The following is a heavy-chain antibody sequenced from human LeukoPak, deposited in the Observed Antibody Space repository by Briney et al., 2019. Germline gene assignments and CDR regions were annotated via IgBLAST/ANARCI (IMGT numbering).Heavy chain of an antibody. CDR2: IKSKTDGGTT. CDR3: TTADIVVVPAYMDV. Sequence: PGGPLRLSCAASGFTFRNAWMSWVREAPGKGLEGVGRIKSKTDGGTTDYAAPVKGRFTISRDDSKNTLYLQMNSLKTEDTAVYYCTTADIVVVPAYMDVWGKGTTVTVSS. V-gene: IGHV3-15*01. J-gene: IGHJ6*03. CDR1: GFTFRNAW. D-gene: IGHD2-2*01.